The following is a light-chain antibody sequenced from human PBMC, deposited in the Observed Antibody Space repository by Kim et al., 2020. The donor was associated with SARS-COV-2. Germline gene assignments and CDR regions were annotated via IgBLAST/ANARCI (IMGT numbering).Light chain of an antibody. CDR3: QQRYNWPLT. J-gene: IGKJ4*01. CDR1: QSVGNS. CDR2: ETS. V-gene: IGKV3-11*01. Sequence: EIVLTQPPATLSLSPGERATLSCRASQSVGNSLAWFQQKPGQAPRLLIFETSNRATGIPARFSGSGSGTGFTLTISSLEPEDFAVYYCQQRYNWPLTFGGGTKVDIK.